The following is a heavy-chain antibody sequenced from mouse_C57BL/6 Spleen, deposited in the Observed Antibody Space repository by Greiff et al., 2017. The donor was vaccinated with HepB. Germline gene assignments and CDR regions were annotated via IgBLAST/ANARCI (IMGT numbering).Heavy chain of an antibody. CDR1: GYTFTSYW. Sequence: VQLQQPGAELVKPGASVKMSCKASGYTFTSYWITWVKQRPGQGLEWIGDIYPGSGSTNYNEKFKSKATLTVDTSSSTAYMQLSSLTSEDSAVYYCARDDYDVWYYFDYWGQGTTLTVSS. CDR2: IYPGSGST. J-gene: IGHJ2*01. D-gene: IGHD2-4*01. CDR3: ARDDYDVWYYFDY. V-gene: IGHV1-55*01.